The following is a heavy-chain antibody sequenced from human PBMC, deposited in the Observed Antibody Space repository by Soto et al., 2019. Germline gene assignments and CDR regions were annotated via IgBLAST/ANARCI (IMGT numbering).Heavy chain of an antibody. CDR1: GFTFSDYY. D-gene: IGHD2-2*01. CDR3: ARERSGYCSSTSCYHYAFDI. V-gene: IGHV3-11*06. J-gene: IGHJ3*02. CDR2: ISSSSSYT. Sequence: GGSLRLSCAASGFTFSDYYMSWIRQAPGKGLEWVSYISSSSSYTNYADSVRGRFTISRDNAKNSLYLQMNSLRAEDTAVYYCARERSGYCSSTSCYHYAFDIWGQGTMVTVSS.